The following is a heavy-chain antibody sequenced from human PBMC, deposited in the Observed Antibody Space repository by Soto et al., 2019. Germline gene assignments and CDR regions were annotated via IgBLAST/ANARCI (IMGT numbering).Heavy chain of an antibody. CDR2: NYHSGST. V-gene: IGHV4-30-4*01. Sequence: QVQLQESGPGLVKPSQTLSLTCTVSGGSISSGDYYWSWIRQPPGKGLGWLGYNYHSGSTYYNPSLNSRVTISVDTSKNQFSLKLSSVTAADTAVYYCARERPDGARLDPWGQGTLVTVSS. CDR1: GGSISSGDYY. D-gene: IGHD6-6*01. J-gene: IGHJ5*02. CDR3: ARERPDGARLDP.